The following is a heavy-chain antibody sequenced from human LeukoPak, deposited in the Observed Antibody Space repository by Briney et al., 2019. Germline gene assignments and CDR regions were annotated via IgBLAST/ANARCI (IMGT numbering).Heavy chain of an antibody. D-gene: IGHD3-10*01. V-gene: IGHV3-48*03. CDR3: ARDRDQGYYYYMDV. CDR2: ISSSDSTI. J-gene: IGHJ6*03. Sequence: GGSLRLSCAASGFTFSSYEMNWVRQAPGKGLEWVSYISSSDSTIYYADSVKGRFTISRDNAKNSLYLQMNSLRAEDTAVYYCARDRDQGYYYYMDVWGKGTTVTVSS. CDR1: GFTFSSYE.